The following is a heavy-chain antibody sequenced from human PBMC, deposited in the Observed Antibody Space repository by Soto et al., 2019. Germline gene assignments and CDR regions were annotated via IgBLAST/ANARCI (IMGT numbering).Heavy chain of an antibody. J-gene: IGHJ3*02. CDR2: IYYSGST. Sequence: SETLSLTCTVSGGSINSYYWSWIRQPPGKGLEWIGYIYYSGSTNYNPSLRSRVTISVDTSKNQFSLKLSSVTAADTAVYYCARLYGLDAFDIWGQGTMVTVSS. D-gene: IGHD3-16*02. CDR1: GGSINSYY. V-gene: IGHV4-59*08. CDR3: ARLYGLDAFDI.